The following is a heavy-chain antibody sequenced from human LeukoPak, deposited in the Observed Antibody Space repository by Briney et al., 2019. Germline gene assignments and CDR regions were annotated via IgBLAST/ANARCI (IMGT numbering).Heavy chain of an antibody. CDR1: GFTFLRHG. CDR2: ISASGGAT. J-gene: IGHJ4*02. Sequence: PGGSLTLSCAASGFTFLRHGMTWFRQPPGKGLEWVSGISASGGATYYADSVKGRFTISRDNSKNTLYLQMNSLKAEDAALYYCAKGNYGEKIDYWGPGTLVTVSS. D-gene: IGHD4-17*01. CDR3: AKGNYGEKIDY. V-gene: IGHV3-23*01.